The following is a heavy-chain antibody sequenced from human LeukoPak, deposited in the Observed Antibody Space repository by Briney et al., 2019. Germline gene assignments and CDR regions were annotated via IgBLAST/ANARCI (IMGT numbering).Heavy chain of an antibody. D-gene: IGHD6-13*01. J-gene: IGHJ4*02. Sequence: SETLSLTCAVYGGSFSGYYWSWIRQPPGKGLEWIGEINHSGSTNYNPSLKSRDTISVDTSKNQFSLKLSSVTAADTAVYYCARPSHRFVAAAGTGFDYWGQGTLVTVSS. CDR2: INHSGST. V-gene: IGHV4-34*01. CDR1: GGSFSGYY. CDR3: ARPSHRFVAAAGTGFDY.